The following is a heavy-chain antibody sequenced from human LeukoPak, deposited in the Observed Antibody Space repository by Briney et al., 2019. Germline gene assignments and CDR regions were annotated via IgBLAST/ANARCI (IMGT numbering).Heavy chain of an antibody. CDR3: AKDKGSGPYYFDY. J-gene: IGHJ4*02. V-gene: IGHV3-9*01. Sequence: GGSLRLSCAASGFTFDDCAMHWVRQAPGKGLEWVSGISWNSGRIGYADSVKGRFTISRDNAKNSLYLQMNSLRAEDTALYYCAKDKGSGPYYFDYWGQGTLVTVSS. D-gene: IGHD6-19*01. CDR1: GFTFDDCA. CDR2: ISWNSGRI.